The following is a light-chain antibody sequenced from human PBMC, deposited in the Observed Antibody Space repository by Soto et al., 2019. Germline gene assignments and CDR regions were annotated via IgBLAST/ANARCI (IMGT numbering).Light chain of an antibody. J-gene: IGKJ1*01. Sequence: DIQLTPSPSTLSASVGDRITITCRASQSIGTWLAWYQHRPGEGPKLLIHDASSLESGVPSRFSGSGSATEFSLTISSLESGDSGTYHCQQYATYAPSTFGQGTKVDNK. CDR2: DAS. CDR3: QQYATYAPST. CDR1: QSIGTW. V-gene: IGKV1-5*01.